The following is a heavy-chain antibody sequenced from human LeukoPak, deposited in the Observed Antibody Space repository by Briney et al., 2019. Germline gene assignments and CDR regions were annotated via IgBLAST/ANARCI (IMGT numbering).Heavy chain of an antibody. J-gene: IGHJ4*02. CDR3: ARGTSRAAAGPSV. CDR2: INSDGSST. Sequence: GVSLRLSCAASGFTFSSYWMHWVRQAPGKGLVWVSRINSDGSSTSYADSVKGRFTISRDNAKNTLYLQMNSLRAEDTAVYYCARGTSRAAAGPSVWGQGTLVTVSS. CDR1: GFTFSSYW. V-gene: IGHV3-74*01. D-gene: IGHD6-13*01.